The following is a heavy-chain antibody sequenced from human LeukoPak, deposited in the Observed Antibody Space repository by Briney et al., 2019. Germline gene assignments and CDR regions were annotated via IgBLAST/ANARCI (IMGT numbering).Heavy chain of an antibody. J-gene: IGHJ4*02. CDR3: ARPRIQAGSYYFDY. Sequence: PSETLSLTCTVSGGSISSSSYYWGWIRQPPGKGLEWIGSIYYSGSTYYNPSLKSRVTISVDTSKNRFSLKLSSVTAADTAVYYCARPRIQAGSYYFDYWGQGTLVTVSS. D-gene: IGHD2-15*01. CDR1: GGSISSSSYY. CDR2: IYYSGST. V-gene: IGHV4-39*01.